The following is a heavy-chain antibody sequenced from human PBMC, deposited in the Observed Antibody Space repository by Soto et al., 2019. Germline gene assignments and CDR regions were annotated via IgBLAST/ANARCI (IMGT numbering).Heavy chain of an antibody. J-gene: IGHJ3*02. V-gene: IGHV3-23*01. CDR2: ISDSGSGT. Sequence: GGSLRLSCAASRFTFSGYAMGWVRQAPGKGLEWVSGISDSGSGTDYADSVKGRFTISRDNSKNTLYLQMNSLRAEDTAVYYSTKLLRFSAWFPEALDIWGQGTMVTAS. D-gene: IGHD3-9*01. CDR3: TKLLRFSAWFPEALDI. CDR1: RFTFSGYA.